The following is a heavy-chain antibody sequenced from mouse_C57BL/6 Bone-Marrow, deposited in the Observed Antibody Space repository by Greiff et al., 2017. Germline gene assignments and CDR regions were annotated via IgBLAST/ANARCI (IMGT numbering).Heavy chain of an antibody. Sequence: EVHLVESGGGLVQPKGSLKLSCAASGFTFNTYAMHWVRQAPGKGLEWVARIRRKSSNYATYYADSVKDRFTISRDDSQSMLYLQMNNLNTVDTGMYYCVRRGAMDYWGQGTSVTVSS. V-gene: IGHV10-3*01. CDR1: GFTFNTYA. CDR3: VRRGAMDY. CDR2: IRRKSSNYAT. J-gene: IGHJ4*01.